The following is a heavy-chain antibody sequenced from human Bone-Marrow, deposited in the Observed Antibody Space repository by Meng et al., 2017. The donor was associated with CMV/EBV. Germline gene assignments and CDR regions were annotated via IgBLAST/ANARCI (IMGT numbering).Heavy chain of an antibody. CDR2: INHSGST. CDR1: GGSFSGYY. V-gene: IGHV4-34*01. J-gene: IGHJ6*02. Sequence: SETLPLTCAVYGGSFSGYYWSWIRQPPGKGLEWIGEINHSGSTNYNPSLKSRVTISVDTSKNQFSLKLSSVTAADTAVYYCARGRRRYYVGSGSQGGYGMDVWGQGTTVTVSS. D-gene: IGHD3-10*01. CDR3: ARGRRRYYVGSGSQGGYGMDV.